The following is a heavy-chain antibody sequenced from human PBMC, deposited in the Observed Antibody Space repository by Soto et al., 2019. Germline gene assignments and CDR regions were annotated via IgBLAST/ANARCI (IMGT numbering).Heavy chain of an antibody. CDR1: GFTFTNYA. CDR2: ISRSGGST. D-gene: IGHD5-18*01. V-gene: IGHV3-23*01. Sequence: EVQLLESGGGLVQPGGSLRLSCAASGFTFTNYALNWVRQAPGKGLEWVSAISRSGGSTYYADSVKGRFTISRDNSKNTLYLQMDSLRAEDTAVYYCAKDLVPVYNYGPPFDYWGQGTLVTVSS. J-gene: IGHJ4*02. CDR3: AKDLVPVYNYGPPFDY.